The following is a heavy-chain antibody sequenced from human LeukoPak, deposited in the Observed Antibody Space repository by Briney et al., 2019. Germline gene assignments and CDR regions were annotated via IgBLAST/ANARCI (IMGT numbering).Heavy chain of an antibody. J-gene: IGHJ4*02. CDR1: GFIFDGYA. D-gene: IGHD3-22*01. CDR3: ASLGNYYYDSTGGY. Sequence: GGSLRLSCAASGFIFDGYAMHWVRQAPGKGLEWVSGISWNSGSIGYADSVKGRFTISRDNAKNSLYLQMNSLRAEDTAVYYCASLGNYYYDSTGGYWGQGTLVTVSS. CDR2: ISWNSGSI. V-gene: IGHV3-9*01.